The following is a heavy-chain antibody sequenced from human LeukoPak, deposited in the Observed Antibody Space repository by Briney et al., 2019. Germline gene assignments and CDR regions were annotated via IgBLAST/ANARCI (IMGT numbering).Heavy chain of an antibody. CDR3: TTDMDR. CDR1: GFTFSNAW. J-gene: IGHJ5*02. Sequence: GGSPRLSCTASGFTFSNAWMSWVRQAPGKGLEWVGRIKSKSDGETIDCAAPVQGRFSISRDDSKNTLYLQMNSLKTEDTAVYYCTTDMDRWGQGTLVIVSS. V-gene: IGHV3-15*01. CDR2: IKSKSDGETI.